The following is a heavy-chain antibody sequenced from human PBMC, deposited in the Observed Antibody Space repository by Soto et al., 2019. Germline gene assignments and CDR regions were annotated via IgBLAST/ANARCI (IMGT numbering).Heavy chain of an antibody. Sequence: SLRLSGTTSGFTFPDYPMSWFRQARGKGLEWVGFIKSKAFGGTSECAPSVKGRFTISRDDSRNIAYLQMDSLKPEDTAVYYCTRRGGGFWSGYTMDVWGQGTTVTVSS. CDR3: TRRGGGFWSGYTMDV. J-gene: IGHJ6*02. CDR1: GFTFPDYP. CDR2: IKSKAFGGTS. V-gene: IGHV3-49*03. D-gene: IGHD3-3*01.